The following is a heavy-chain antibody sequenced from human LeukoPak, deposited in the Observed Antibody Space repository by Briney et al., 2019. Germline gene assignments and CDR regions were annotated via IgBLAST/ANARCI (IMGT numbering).Heavy chain of an antibody. CDR1: GFTFDDYA. D-gene: IGHD4-23*01. Sequence: GRSLRLSCAASGFTFDDYAMHWVRQAPGKCLEWVSGISWNSGRIGYADSVKGRFTISRDNAKNSLYLQMNSLRPEDMALYYCAKAIGKSEYYYMHVWGKGTTVTVSS. J-gene: IGHJ6*03. V-gene: IGHV3-9*03. CDR3: AKAIGKSEYYYMHV. CDR2: ISWNSGRI.